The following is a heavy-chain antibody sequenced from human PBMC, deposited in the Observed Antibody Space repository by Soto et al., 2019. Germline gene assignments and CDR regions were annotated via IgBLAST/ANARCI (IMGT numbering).Heavy chain of an antibody. CDR3: AREMARGSEGIAAAGTETARYYYYYGMDV. Sequence: PSETLSLTCPVSGGSISSGYYYWSWIRQPPGKGLEWIGYIYYSGSTYYNPSLKSRVTISVDTSKNQFSLKLSSVTAADTAVYYCAREMARGSEGIAAAGTETARYYYYYGMDVWGQGTTVTVSS. D-gene: IGHD6-13*01. CDR1: GGSISSGYYY. V-gene: IGHV4-30-4*01. CDR2: IYYSGST. J-gene: IGHJ6*02.